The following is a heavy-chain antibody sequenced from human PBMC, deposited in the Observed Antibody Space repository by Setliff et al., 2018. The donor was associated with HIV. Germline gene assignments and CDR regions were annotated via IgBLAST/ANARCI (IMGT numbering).Heavy chain of an antibody. Sequence: GESLKISCKASGYSFTGYWIGWARQMPGKGLEWMGIIYPGDSDTRYSPSFQGQVTISTDKSISTALLQWSSLKASDTAMYYCARHSHYDRSGYYYHKMPDDAFDIWGQGTMVTVSS. V-gene: IGHV5-51*01. CDR3: ARHSHYDRSGYYYHKMPDDAFDI. CDR1: GYSFTGYW. CDR2: IYPGDSDT. D-gene: IGHD3-22*01. J-gene: IGHJ3*02.